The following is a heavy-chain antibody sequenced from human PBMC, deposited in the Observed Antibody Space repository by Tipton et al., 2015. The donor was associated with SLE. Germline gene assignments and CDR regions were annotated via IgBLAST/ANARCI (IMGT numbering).Heavy chain of an antibody. CDR1: GGSISSYY. Sequence: TLSLTCTVSGGSISSYYWSWIRQPPGKGLEWIGYIYYSGSTNYNPSLKSRVTMSIDTSKNQFSLKLSSVAAADTAVYYCARGQWDLLNSFDIWGQGTMVTVSS. CDR3: ARGQWDLLNSFDI. CDR2: IYYSGST. V-gene: IGHV4-59*08. J-gene: IGHJ3*02. D-gene: IGHD3-10*01.